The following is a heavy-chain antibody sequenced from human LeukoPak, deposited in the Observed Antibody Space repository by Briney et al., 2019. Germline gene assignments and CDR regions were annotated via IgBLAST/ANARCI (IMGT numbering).Heavy chain of an antibody. CDR2: IWYDGSNK. J-gene: IGHJ4*02. CDR1: GFTFSSYA. CDR3: ARAWRPRTTRDLNYFDY. V-gene: IGHV3-33*08. D-gene: IGHD1/OR15-1a*01. Sequence: GGSLRLSCAASGFTFSSYAMHWVRQAPGKGLEWVAVIWYDGSNKYYADSVKGRFTISRDNSKNTLYLQMNSLRAEDTAVYYCARAWRPRTTRDLNYFDYWGQGTLVTFSS.